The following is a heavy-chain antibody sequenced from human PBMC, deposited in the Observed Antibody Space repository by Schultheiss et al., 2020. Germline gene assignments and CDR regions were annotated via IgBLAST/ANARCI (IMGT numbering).Heavy chain of an antibody. CDR2: IYYSGST. J-gene: IGHJ4*02. CDR3: ARPGSGWAIDY. CDR1: GGSISSSSYY. V-gene: IGHV4-39*01. Sequence: SETLSLTCTVSGGSISSSSYYWGWIRQHPGKGLEWIGSIYYSGSTYYNPSLKSRVTISVDTSKNQFSLRLSSVTAADTAVYYCARPGSGWAIDYWGQGTLVTVSS. D-gene: IGHD6-19*01.